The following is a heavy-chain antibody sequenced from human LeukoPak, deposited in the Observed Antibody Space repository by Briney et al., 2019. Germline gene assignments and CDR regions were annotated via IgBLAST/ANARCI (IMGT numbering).Heavy chain of an antibody. V-gene: IGHV1-8*01. Sequence: ASVKVPCKASGYTFTSYDINWVQQATGQGLEWMGWMNPNSGDTGYAQKFQGRVTMTRNTSIGTAYMELSSLRSEDTAVYYCARGQWSGYTPYYYYGMDVWGQGTTVTVSS. CDR1: GYTFTSYD. CDR3: ARGQWSGYTPYYYYGMDV. CDR2: MNPNSGDT. J-gene: IGHJ6*02. D-gene: IGHD3-3*01.